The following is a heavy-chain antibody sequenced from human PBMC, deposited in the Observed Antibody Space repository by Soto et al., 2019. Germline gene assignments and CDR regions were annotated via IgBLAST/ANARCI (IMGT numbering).Heavy chain of an antibody. Sequence: ASVKVSCKVSGYTLTELSMHWVRQAPGKGLEWMGGFDPEDGEAIYAQKFQGRVTMTEDTSTDTAYMELSSLRSEDTAVYYCATVTLSGSLYFDYWGQGTLVTVSS. CDR2: FDPEDGEA. CDR1: GYTLTELS. D-gene: IGHD1-26*01. CDR3: ATVTLSGSLYFDY. J-gene: IGHJ4*02. V-gene: IGHV1-24*01.